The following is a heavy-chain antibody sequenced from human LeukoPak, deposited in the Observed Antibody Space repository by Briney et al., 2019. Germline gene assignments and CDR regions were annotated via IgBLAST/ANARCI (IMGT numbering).Heavy chain of an antibody. CDR1: WFTFRSYS. D-gene: IGHD4-23*01. V-gene: IGHV3-48*01. Sequence: PGGSLRLSCAASWFTFRSYSMHCVRQAPGKGLEWVSYITSSSSTIYYADSVKGRFTISRDNAKNSLYLQMNTLRAHDTAVYYCARDRTQGYGGNSDYWGQGTLVTVSS. J-gene: IGHJ4*02. CDR3: ARDRTQGYGGNSDY. CDR2: ITSSSSTI.